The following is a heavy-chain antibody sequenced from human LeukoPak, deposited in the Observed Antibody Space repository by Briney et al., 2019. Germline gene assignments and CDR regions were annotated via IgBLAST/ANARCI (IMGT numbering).Heavy chain of an antibody. V-gene: IGHV4-31*03. D-gene: IGHD2-15*01. CDR3: ARDSAYCSGGRCPKWFDP. CDR2: IHSSGST. CDR1: GDSINNPNYY. J-gene: IGHJ5*02. Sequence: SETLSLTCTVSGDSINNPNYYWTWIRQHPGKALEWGGYIHSSGSTFYSPSLKSRLTISLDTSKNQFSLKLKSVTAADTAVYFCARDSAYCSGGRCPKWFDPWGQGALVTVSS.